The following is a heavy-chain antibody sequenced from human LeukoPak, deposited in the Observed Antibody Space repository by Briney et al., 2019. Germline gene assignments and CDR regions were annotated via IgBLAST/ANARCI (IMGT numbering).Heavy chain of an antibody. Sequence: GGSLRLSCAASGFTFSSYSMNWVRQAPGKGLEWVSYISSSSSTIYYADSVKGRFTISRDNAKNSLYLQMNSLRAEDTAVYYCASVVVVAATHAFDIWGQGTMVTVSS. CDR3: ASVVVVAATHAFDI. V-gene: IGHV3-48*01. J-gene: IGHJ3*02. CDR2: ISSSSSTI. D-gene: IGHD2-15*01. CDR1: GFTFSSYS.